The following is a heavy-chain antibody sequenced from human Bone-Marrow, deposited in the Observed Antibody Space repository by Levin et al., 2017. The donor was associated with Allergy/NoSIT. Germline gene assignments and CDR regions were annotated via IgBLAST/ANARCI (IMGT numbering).Heavy chain of an antibody. Sequence: SETLSLTCVISGDTVSSKTSGWNWIRQSPTRGLEWLGRTYYRSKWYNDYAESVRGRITINPDTSRNQFSLQLNSVTPEDTAVYYCVRDPRLDYSSSTSYYYYGLDVWGQGITVTVSS. CDR1: GDTVSSKTSG. D-gene: IGHD6-6*01. V-gene: IGHV6-1*01. CDR3: VRDPRLDYSSSTSYYYYGLDV. CDR2: TYYRSKWYN. J-gene: IGHJ6*02.